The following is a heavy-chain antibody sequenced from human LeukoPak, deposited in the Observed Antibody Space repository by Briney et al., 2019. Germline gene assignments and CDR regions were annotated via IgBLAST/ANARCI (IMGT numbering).Heavy chain of an antibody. CDR2: MNPNSGNT. Sequence: VKVSCKASGYTFTSYDINWVRQATGQGLEWMGWMNPNSGNTGYAQKFQGRVTMTRNTSISTAYMELSSLRSEDTAVYYCARGAYYYDSSGYYPSWFDPWGQGTLVTVSS. D-gene: IGHD3-22*01. CDR3: ARGAYYYDSSGYYPSWFDP. J-gene: IGHJ5*02. CDR1: GYTFTSYD. V-gene: IGHV1-8*01.